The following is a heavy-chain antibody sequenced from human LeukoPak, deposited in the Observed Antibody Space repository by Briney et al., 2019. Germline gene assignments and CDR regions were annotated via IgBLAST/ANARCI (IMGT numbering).Heavy chain of an antibody. CDR3: ARTPYYYGSGSYGKFDY. CDR2: IIPIFGTA. CDR1: GGTFSSYA. D-gene: IGHD3-10*01. V-gene: IGHV1-69*13. Sequence: SVKVSCKASGGTFSSYAISWVRQAPGQGLEWMGGIIPIFGTANYAQKFQGRVTITADESTSTAYMELSSLRSEDTAVYYCARTPYYYGSGSYGKFDYWGQGTLVTVSS. J-gene: IGHJ4*02.